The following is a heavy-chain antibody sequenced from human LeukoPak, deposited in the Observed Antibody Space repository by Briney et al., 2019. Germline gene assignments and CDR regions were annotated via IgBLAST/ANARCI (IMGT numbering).Heavy chain of an antibody. D-gene: IGHD2-21*02. J-gene: IGHJ3*01. CDR2: ISGSGGST. CDR1: GFTFSSYA. V-gene: IGHV3-23*01. CDR3: TTRLVVTAKT. Sequence: GGSLRLSCAASGFTFSSYAMSWVRQAPGKGLEWVSAISGSGGSTYYADSVKGRFTISRDNSKNTLYLQMNSLKTEDTAVYYCTTRLVVTAKTWGQGTMVTVSS.